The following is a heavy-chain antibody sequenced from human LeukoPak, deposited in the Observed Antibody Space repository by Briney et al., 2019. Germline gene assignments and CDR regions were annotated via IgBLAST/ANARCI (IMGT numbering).Heavy chain of an antibody. CDR3: ARHYSSGSDFDY. D-gene: IGHD6-19*01. J-gene: IGHJ4*02. Sequence: GESLKVFCRGSGYSFTRYWISWVRQMPGKGLEWMGRIDPGDSYTNYSPSFQGHVTISADKSISNAYLQWSSLKASDTAMYYCARHYSSGSDFDYPGQGTLVAVSS. CDR1: GYSFTRYW. V-gene: IGHV5-10-1*01. CDR2: IDPGDSYT.